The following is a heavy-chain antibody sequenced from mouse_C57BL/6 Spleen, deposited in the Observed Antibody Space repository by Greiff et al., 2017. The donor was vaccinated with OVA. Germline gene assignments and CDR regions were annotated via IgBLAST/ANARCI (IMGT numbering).Heavy chain of an antibody. Sequence: VQLQQSGPELVKPGASVKISCKASGYTFTDYYMNWVKQSHGKSLEWIGDINPNNGGTSYNQKFKGKATLTVDTSSSTAYMELRSLTSEDSAVCYCARGRGAYWGQGTLVTVSA. CDR3: ARGRGAY. J-gene: IGHJ3*01. CDR2: INPNNGGT. V-gene: IGHV1-26*01. CDR1: GYTFTDYY.